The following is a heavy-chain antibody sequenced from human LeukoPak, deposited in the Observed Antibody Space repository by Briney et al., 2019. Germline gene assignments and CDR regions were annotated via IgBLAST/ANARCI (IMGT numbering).Heavy chain of an antibody. J-gene: IGHJ4*02. V-gene: IGHV4-39*01. CDR3: ASARTSSMSCFTFDY. D-gene: IGHD6-13*01. Sequence: SESLSLTCTVSGGSISSSSYYWGWIRQPPGKGLEWIGSIYYSGSTYYNPSLKSRVTISVDTSKNQLSLKLSSVTAADTAVYYCASARTSSMSCFTFDYWGQGILVTVSS. CDR1: GGSISSSSYY. CDR2: IYYSGST.